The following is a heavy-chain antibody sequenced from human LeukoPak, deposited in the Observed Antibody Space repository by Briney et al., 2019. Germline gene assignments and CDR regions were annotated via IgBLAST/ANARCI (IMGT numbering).Heavy chain of an antibody. CDR2: INHSGST. CDR3: ARLRITMVRGVIPDY. V-gene: IGHV4-34*01. CDR1: GGSFSGYY. J-gene: IGHJ4*02. D-gene: IGHD3-10*01. Sequence: KPSETLSLTCAVYGGSFSGYYWSWIRQPPGKGLEWIGEINHSGSTNYNPSLKSRVTISVDTSENQFSLKLSSVTAADTAVYYCARLRITMVRGVIPDYWGQGTLVTVSS.